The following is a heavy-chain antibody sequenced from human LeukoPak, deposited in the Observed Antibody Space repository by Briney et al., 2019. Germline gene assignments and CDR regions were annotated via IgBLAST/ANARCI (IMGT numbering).Heavy chain of an antibody. Sequence: GESLKISCKGSGYSFTSYWIGWVRQMPGKGLEWMGIIYPGDSDTRYSPSFQGQVTISADKSISTAYLQWSSLKASDTAMYYCARQPETEWWLRREGGGPLNYFDYWGQGTLVTVSS. CDR3: ARQPETEWWLRREGGGPLNYFDY. CDR1: GYSFTSYW. J-gene: IGHJ4*02. D-gene: IGHD5-12*01. V-gene: IGHV5-51*01. CDR2: IYPGDSDT.